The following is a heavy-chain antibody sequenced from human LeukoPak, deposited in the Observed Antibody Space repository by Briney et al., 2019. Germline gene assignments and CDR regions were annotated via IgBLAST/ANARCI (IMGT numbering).Heavy chain of an antibody. D-gene: IGHD5-12*01. V-gene: IGHV3-23*01. CDR2: ISGSGGST. CDR3: ARATLGDYYYMDV. J-gene: IGHJ6*03. Sequence: GGSLRLSCAASGFTFSSYAMSWVRQAPGKGLEWVSAISGSGGSTYYADSVKGRFTISRDNSKNTLYLQMNSLRAEDTAVYYCARATLGDYYYMDVWGKGTTVTVSS. CDR1: GFTFSSYA.